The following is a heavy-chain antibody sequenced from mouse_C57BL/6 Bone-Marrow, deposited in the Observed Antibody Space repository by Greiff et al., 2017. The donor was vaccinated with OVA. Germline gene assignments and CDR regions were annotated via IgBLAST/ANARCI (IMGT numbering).Heavy chain of an antibody. Sequence: VQLQQSGAELVRPGASVKLSCTASGFNIKDDYMHWVKQRPEQGLEWIGWIDPENGDTEYASKFQGKATITADTSSNTAYLQLSSLTSEDSAVYYCARENLYYDYFDYWGQGTTLTVSS. CDR1: GFNIKDDY. CDR3: ARENLYYDYFDY. V-gene: IGHV14-4*01. J-gene: IGHJ2*01. CDR2: IDPENGDT. D-gene: IGHD1-1*01.